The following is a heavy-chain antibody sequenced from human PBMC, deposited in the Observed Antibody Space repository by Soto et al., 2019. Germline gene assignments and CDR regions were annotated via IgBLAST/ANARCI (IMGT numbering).Heavy chain of an antibody. Sequence: LRLSCAASGFTFTNYAMSWVRQAPGKGLEWISSSGGVGGGTYYADSVKGRFTLSRDNTKNTLYLQMHSLRADDTAVYYCAKGGSSGSGYFWGVDFWGQGTLVTVSS. D-gene: IGHD3-22*01. CDR2: SGGVGGGT. J-gene: IGHJ4*02. CDR3: AKGGSSGSGYFWGVDF. V-gene: IGHV3-23*01. CDR1: GFTFTNYA.